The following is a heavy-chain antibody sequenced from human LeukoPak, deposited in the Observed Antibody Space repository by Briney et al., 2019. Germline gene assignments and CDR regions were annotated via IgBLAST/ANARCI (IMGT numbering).Heavy chain of an antibody. D-gene: IGHD3-22*01. J-gene: IGHJ3*02. Sequence: SETLSLTCTVSGGSVSGGSYYWSWIRQPPGKGLEWIGYIYYSGSTNYNPSLKSRVTISVDTSKNQFSLKLSSVTAADTAVYYCARDEYYYDSSGYYLGAFDIWGQGTMVTVSS. V-gene: IGHV4-61*01. CDR1: GGSVSGGSYY. CDR3: ARDEYYYDSSGYYLGAFDI. CDR2: IYYSGST.